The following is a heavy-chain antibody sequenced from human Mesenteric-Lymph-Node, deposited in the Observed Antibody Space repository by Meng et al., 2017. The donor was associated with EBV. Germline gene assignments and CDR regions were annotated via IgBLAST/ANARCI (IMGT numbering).Heavy chain of an antibody. V-gene: IGHV4-39*01. CDR2: MSSSGAS. Sequence: QLQLQESGPGLVKPSXXLSLTCTVSGDSISSSDYYWGWIRQPPGKGLEWIGSMSSSGASSYNSSLKSRVTMSVDTSKNQFSLKLSSVTAADTAVYYCARHKSPQPLQYWGQGTLVTVSS. CDR3: ARHKSPQPLQY. D-gene: IGHD6-13*01. J-gene: IGHJ4*02. CDR1: GDSISSSDYY.